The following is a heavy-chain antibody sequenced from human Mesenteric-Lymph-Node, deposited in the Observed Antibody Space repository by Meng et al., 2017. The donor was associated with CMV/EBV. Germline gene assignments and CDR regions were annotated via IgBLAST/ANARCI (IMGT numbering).Heavy chain of an antibody. CDR1: GLTFSSYT. CDR3: ANGEGSRWDDAFDI. CDR2: IPHDGSNK. D-gene: IGHD6-13*01. Sequence: GGSLRLSCVASGLTFSSYTMSWVRQAPGKGLEWVTFIPHDGSNKFYADSVRGRFTISRDNSKNTVYLQMDNLRVEDTAVYYCANGEGSRWDDAFDIWGPGTMVTVSS. V-gene: IGHV3-30*02. J-gene: IGHJ3*02.